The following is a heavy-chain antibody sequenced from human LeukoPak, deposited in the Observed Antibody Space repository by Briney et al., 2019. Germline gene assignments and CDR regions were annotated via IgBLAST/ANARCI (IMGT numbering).Heavy chain of an antibody. Sequence: SETLSLTCDVSVYSISSGYYWGWIRQPPGKGLEWIGSIYHSGSTYYNPSLKSRVTISVDTSKNQFSLKLSSVTAADTAVYYCARGWVWEPFDYWGQGTLVTVSS. J-gene: IGHJ4*02. V-gene: IGHV4-38-2*01. CDR2: IYHSGST. CDR3: ARGWVWEPFDY. D-gene: IGHD1-26*01. CDR1: VYSISSGYY.